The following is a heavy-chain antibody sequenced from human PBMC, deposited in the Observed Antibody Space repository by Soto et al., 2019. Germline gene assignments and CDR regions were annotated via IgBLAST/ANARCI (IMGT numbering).Heavy chain of an antibody. Sequence: PGESLKISCKGSGYSFTSYWIGWVRQMPGKGLEWMGIIYPGDSDTRYSPSFQGQVTISADKSISTAYLQWSSLKASDTAMYYCATSPPIAAAGTVDYYGMDVWGQGTTVTVSS. V-gene: IGHV5-51*01. CDR3: ATSPPIAAAGTVDYYGMDV. J-gene: IGHJ6*02. CDR2: IYPGDSDT. D-gene: IGHD6-13*01. CDR1: GYSFTSYW.